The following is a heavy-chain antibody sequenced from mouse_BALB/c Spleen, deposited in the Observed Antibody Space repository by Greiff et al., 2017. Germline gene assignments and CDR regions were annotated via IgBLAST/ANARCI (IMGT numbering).Heavy chain of an antibody. J-gene: IGHJ2*01. V-gene: IGHV14-3*02. Sequence: VQLQQSGAELVTPGASVKLSCTASGFNIKDTYMHWVKQRPEQGLEWIGRIDPANGNTKYDPQFQGKATITADTSSNTAYLQLSSLTSEDTAVYYCVYGYYFDYWGQGTTLTVSS. D-gene: IGHD1-2*01. CDR3: VYGYYFDY. CDR2: IDPANGNT. CDR1: GFNIKDTY.